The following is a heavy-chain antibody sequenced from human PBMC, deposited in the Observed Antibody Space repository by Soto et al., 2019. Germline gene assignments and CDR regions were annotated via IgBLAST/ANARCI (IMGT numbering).Heavy chain of an antibody. V-gene: IGHV4-34*01. D-gene: IGHD3-16*01. J-gene: IGHJ5*02. CDR1: CESFSGYH. CDR2: INLSGST. Sequence: QVRLQQWGAGLLKPSETLSLSCAVYCESFSGYHWAWIRQPPGKGLEWIGEINLSGSTNYNPSLKSRVIISVDTSKNQFFLKLSSVTAADTAVYYCARVLITYGGIMVPYNWFDTWGQGNLVTVSS. CDR3: ARVLITYGGIMVPYNWFDT.